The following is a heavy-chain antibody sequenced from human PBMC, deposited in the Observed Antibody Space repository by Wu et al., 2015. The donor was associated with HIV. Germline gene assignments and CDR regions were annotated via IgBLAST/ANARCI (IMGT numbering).Heavy chain of an antibody. Sequence: QVQLVQSGAEVRKPGASVKVSCKASGYTFIKYDINWVRQATGQGLEWMGWMNPNSGNTGYAQKFQGRVTMTSDTSINTAYMELSSLRSEDTAVYYCARGLGVGAYGEDLWGQGNAGHRLL. V-gene: IGHV1-8*01. D-gene: IGHD1-26*01. CDR2: MNPNSGNT. CDR1: GYTFIKYD. CDR3: ARGLGVGAYGEDL. J-gene: IGHJ4*02.